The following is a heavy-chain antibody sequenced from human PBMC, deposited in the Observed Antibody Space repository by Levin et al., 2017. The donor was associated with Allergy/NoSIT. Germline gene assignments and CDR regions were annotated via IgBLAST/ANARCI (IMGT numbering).Heavy chain of an antibody. CDR1: GFTFDDYA. CDR2: ISWDGYST. CDR3: AKGILGCNGMDV. V-gene: IGHV3-43D*04. Sequence: GESLKISCAASGFTFDDYAMHWVRQAPGKGLEWVSLISWDGYSTFYADSVNGRFTISRDNSENSLSLQMNSLRAEDTALYYCAKGILGCNGMDVWGQGTTVTVSS. J-gene: IGHJ6*02. D-gene: IGHD3/OR15-3a*01.